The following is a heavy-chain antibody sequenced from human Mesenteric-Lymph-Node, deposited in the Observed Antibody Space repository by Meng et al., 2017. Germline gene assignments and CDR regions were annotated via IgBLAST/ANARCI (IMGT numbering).Heavy chain of an antibody. CDR2: INTNTGNP. J-gene: IGHJ4*02. CDR3: ARDPRHPIAAAGKYYFDY. D-gene: IGHD6-13*01. Sequence: ASVKVSSKASGGTFSSYAISWVRQAPGQGLEWMGWINTNTGNPTYAQGFTGRFVFSLDTSVSTAYLQISSLKAEDTAVYYCARDPRHPIAAAGKYYFDYWGQGTLVTVSS. V-gene: IGHV7-4-1*02. CDR1: GGTFSSYA.